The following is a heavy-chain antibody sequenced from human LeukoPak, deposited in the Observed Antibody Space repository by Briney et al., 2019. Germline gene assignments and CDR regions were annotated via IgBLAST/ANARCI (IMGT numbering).Heavy chain of an antibody. CDR2: ISWNSGSI. CDR3: AKDSVRYCSSTSCSPFDY. CDR1: GFTLRNYA. V-gene: IGHV3-9*03. Sequence: GGSLRLSCAASGFTLRNYAMSWVRQAPGKGLEWVSGISWNSGSIGYADSVKGRFTISRDNAKNSLYLQMNSLRAEDMALYYCAKDSVRYCSSTSCSPFDYWGQGTLVTVSS. J-gene: IGHJ4*02. D-gene: IGHD2-2*01.